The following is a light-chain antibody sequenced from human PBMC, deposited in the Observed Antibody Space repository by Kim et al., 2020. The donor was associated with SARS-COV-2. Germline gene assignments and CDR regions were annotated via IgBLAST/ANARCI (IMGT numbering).Light chain of an antibody. CDR3: QAWDTGTYV. CDR1: KLGSKY. Sequence: SVSPRQTANISGSGDKLGSKYTSWYQQRPGQSPRLIIYQDHQRPSGIPERFSGSSSGNTATLIISETQSMDEADYYCQAWDTGTYVFGPGTKVTVL. J-gene: IGLJ1*01. V-gene: IGLV3-1*01. CDR2: QDH.